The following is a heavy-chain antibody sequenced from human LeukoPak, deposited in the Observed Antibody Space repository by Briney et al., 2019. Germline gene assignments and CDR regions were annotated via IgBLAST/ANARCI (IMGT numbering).Heavy chain of an antibody. Sequence: ASVKVSCKASGYTFTSYGISWVRQAPGQGLEWMGWISAYNGNTNYAQKLQGRVTMTTDTSTSTAYMELRSLRSDDTAVYYCARGGIAAAGPPIFYYYGMDVWGQGTTVTVSS. V-gene: IGHV1-18*01. CDR1: GYTFTSYG. CDR2: ISAYNGNT. J-gene: IGHJ6*02. CDR3: ARGGIAAAGPPIFYYYGMDV. D-gene: IGHD6-13*01.